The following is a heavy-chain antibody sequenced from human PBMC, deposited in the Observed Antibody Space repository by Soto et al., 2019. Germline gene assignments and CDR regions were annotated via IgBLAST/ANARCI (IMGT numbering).Heavy chain of an antibody. J-gene: IGHJ3*02. D-gene: IGHD3-16*02. CDR1: GYTFTGYY. Sequence: ASVKVSCKASGYTFTGYYMHWVRQAPGQGLEWMGWINPNSGGTNYAQKFQGWVTMTRDTSISTAYMELSRLRSDGTAVYYCARNGGSAATYYDYIWGSYRSDAFDIWGQGTMVTVSS. CDR2: INPNSGGT. CDR3: ARNGGSAATYYDYIWGSYRSDAFDI. V-gene: IGHV1-2*04.